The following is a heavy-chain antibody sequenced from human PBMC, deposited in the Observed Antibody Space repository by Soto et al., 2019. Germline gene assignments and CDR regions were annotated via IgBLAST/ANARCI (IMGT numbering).Heavy chain of an antibody. J-gene: IGHJ6*02. CDR3: AREEGVDHYYDSSCFTYGMDV. Sequence: QVQLVQSGAEVKKPGSSVKVSCKASGGTFSSYAISWVRQAPGQGLEWMGGIIPIFGTANYAQKFQGRVTITADESTSTAYMELSSLRSEDTAVYYCAREEGVDHYYDSSCFTYGMDVWGQGTTVTVSS. D-gene: IGHD3-22*01. CDR2: IIPIFGTA. CDR1: GGTFSSYA. V-gene: IGHV1-69*01.